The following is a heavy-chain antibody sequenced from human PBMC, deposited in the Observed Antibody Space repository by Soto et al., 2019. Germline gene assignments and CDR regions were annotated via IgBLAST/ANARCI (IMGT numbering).Heavy chain of an antibody. D-gene: IGHD2-15*01. CDR3: ATLAAKSGFDL. J-gene: IGHJ3*01. V-gene: IGHV3-33*01. CDR1: GFTFSSYG. CDR2: IWYDASNE. Sequence: QVQLVESGGGVVQPGRSLRLPCAASGFTFSSYGMHWVRQAPGKGLEWVAVIWYDASNEYYAASVKGRFTISRDNSNNTLYLQMNSLRADDTAVYYCATLAAKSGFDLWGQGTIVTVSS.